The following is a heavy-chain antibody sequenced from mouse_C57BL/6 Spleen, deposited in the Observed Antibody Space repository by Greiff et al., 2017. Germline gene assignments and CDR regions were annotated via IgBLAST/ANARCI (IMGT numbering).Heavy chain of an antibody. D-gene: IGHD1-1*01. J-gene: IGHJ2*01. CDR2: IDPETGGT. Sequence: QVQLQQSGAELVRPGASVTLSCKASGYTFTDYEMHWVKQTPVHGLEWIGAIDPETGGTAYNQKFKGKAILTADKSSSTAYMELRSLTSEDSAVYYCTRRGYSGSSHFDYWGQGTTLTVSS. CDR1: GYTFTDYE. CDR3: TRRGYSGSSHFDY. V-gene: IGHV1-15*01.